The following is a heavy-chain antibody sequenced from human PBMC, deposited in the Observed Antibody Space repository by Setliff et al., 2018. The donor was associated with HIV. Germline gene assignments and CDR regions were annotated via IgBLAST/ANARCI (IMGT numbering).Heavy chain of an antibody. V-gene: IGHV4-39*01. CDR2: IYYSGTT. J-gene: IGHJ4*02. CDR1: GGSISSDAYY. CDR3: ARHRGVFRLDY. D-gene: IGHD3-16*01. Sequence: NPSETLSLTCTVSGGSISSDAYYWGWIRQPPGKGLEWIGTIYYSGTTYYNPSLMSRVTISVDTSKSHFSLRLSSVTAADTAVYYCARHRGVFRLDYWGQGTLVTVSS.